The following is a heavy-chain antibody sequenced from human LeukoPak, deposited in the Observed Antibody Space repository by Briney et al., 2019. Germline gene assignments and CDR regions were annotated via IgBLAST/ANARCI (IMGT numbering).Heavy chain of an antibody. J-gene: IGHJ4*02. V-gene: IGHV5-51*01. Sequence: GESLKISCKGSGYSFTSYWIGWVRQMPGKGLEWMGIIYPGDSDTRYSPSFQGQVTISADKSISTAYLQWSSLKASDTAMYYCARRGYCSGGSCYLNLNFDYWGQGILVTVSS. CDR2: IYPGDSDT. D-gene: IGHD2-15*01. CDR1: GYSFTSYW. CDR3: ARRGYCSGGSCYLNLNFDY.